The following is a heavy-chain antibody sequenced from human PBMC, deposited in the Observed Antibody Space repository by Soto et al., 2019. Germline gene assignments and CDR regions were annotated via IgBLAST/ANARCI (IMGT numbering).Heavy chain of an antibody. CDR2: ISPSSDYI. J-gene: IGHJ4*02. CDR3: ARISGSSSGNYYRDY. CDR1: GFTFSSYS. D-gene: IGHD3-10*01. Sequence: EVQLVESGGGLVKPGESLRLSCTDSGFTFSSYSMNWVRQSPGKGLEWVSSISPSSDYILYADSVKGRFTISRDNAKKSLYPQMNSLRAEDTAIYYCARISGSSSGNYYRDYWGQGTLVTVSS. V-gene: IGHV3-21*01.